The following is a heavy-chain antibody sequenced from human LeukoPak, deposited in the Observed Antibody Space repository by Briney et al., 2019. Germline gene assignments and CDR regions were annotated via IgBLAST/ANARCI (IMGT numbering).Heavy chain of an antibody. V-gene: IGHV3-33*01. D-gene: IGHD2-15*01. CDR3: ARNPGWYVFDY. CDR2: IWYDGSNK. J-gene: IGHJ4*02. CDR1: GFTFSSYD. Sequence: PGRSLRLSCAASGFTFSSYDMHWVRQAPGKGLEWVAVIWYDGSNKYYADSVKGRFTISRDNSKNTLYLQMNSLRAEDTAVYYCARNPGWYVFDYWGQGTLVTVSS.